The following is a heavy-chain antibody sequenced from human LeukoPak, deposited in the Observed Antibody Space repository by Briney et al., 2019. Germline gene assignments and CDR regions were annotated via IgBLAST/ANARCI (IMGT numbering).Heavy chain of an antibody. Sequence: ASVKVSCKAPGYTFTGHYMHWVRQAPGQGLEWMGWINPNSGETKYAQKFQGRVTMTRDTSISTAYMELIRLISDDTAVYYCARQIITMVRGVISKYFDYWGQGTLVTVSS. V-gene: IGHV1-2*02. CDR3: ARQIITMVRGVISKYFDY. CDR1: GYTFTGHY. D-gene: IGHD3-10*01. CDR2: INPNSGET. J-gene: IGHJ4*02.